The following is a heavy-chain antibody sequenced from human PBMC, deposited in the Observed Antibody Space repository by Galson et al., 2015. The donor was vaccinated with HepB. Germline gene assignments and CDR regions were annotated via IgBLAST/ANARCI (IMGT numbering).Heavy chain of an antibody. V-gene: IGHV3-48*03. Sequence: SLRLSCAASGFTFSSYEMNWVRQAPGKGLEWVSYISSSGSTIYYADSVKGRFTISRDNAKNSLYLQMNSLRAEDTAVYYCTRRDSSGRGYWGQGTLVTVSS. CDR1: GFTFSSYE. D-gene: IGHD6-19*01. J-gene: IGHJ4*02. CDR3: TRRDSSGRGY. CDR2: ISSSGSTI.